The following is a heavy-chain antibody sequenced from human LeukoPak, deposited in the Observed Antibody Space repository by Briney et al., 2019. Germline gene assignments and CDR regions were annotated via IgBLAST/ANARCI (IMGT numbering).Heavy chain of an antibody. J-gene: IGHJ4*02. CDR3: ARDDGSATLGFDS. Sequence: ASVTVSCTASGTTFSRSAISWVRQAPGQGLEWMGGVIPILGTTNYAQKFQDRVSITTDESTSTAYMEVSSLRSVDTAVYYCARDDGSATLGFDSWGQGTLVTVSS. D-gene: IGHD1-26*01. V-gene: IGHV1-69*05. CDR2: VIPILGTT. CDR1: GTTFSRSA.